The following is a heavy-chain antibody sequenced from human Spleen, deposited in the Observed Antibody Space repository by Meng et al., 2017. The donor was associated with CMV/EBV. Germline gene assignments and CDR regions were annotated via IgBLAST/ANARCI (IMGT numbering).Heavy chain of an antibody. J-gene: IGHJ6*02. V-gene: IGHV4-39*01. D-gene: IGHD3-3*01. Sequence: SETLSLTCTVSGGSISSSSYYWGWIRQPPGKGLEWIGSVYYSGNTYYNPPLKSRVTISVDTSKNQFSLKLSSVTAADTAVYYCARGDLFFWSSNGMDVWGQGTTVTVSS. CDR2: VYYSGNT. CDR1: GGSISSSSYY. CDR3: ARGDLFFWSSNGMDV.